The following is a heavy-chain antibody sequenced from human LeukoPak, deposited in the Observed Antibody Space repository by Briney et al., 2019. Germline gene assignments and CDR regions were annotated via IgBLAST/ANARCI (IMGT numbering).Heavy chain of an antibody. J-gene: IGHJ4*02. CDR2: IRGSGGST. CDR1: GFTVSSNY. Sequence: GGSLRLSCAASGFTVSSNYMSWVRQAPGKGLEWVSVIRGSGGSTYYADSVKGRFTISRDNSKNTLYLQMNSLRAEDTAVYYCAKGLSLSRGSGLDYWGQGTLVTVSS. V-gene: IGHV3-23*01. CDR3: AKGLSLSRGSGLDY. D-gene: IGHD3-10*01.